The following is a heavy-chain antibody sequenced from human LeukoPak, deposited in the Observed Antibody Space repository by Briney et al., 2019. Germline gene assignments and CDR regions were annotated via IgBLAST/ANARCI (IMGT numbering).Heavy chain of an antibody. CDR1: GGSISSGGYY. Sequence: SETLSLTRTVSGGSISSGGYYWSWIRQPPGKGLEWIGYIYYSGSTYYNPSLKSRVTISVDTSKNQFSLKLSSVTAADTAVYYCARDPSAGIAAAGVDYWGQGTLVTVSS. V-gene: IGHV4-30-2*01. D-gene: IGHD6-13*01. CDR2: IYYSGST. J-gene: IGHJ4*02. CDR3: ARDPSAGIAAAGVDY.